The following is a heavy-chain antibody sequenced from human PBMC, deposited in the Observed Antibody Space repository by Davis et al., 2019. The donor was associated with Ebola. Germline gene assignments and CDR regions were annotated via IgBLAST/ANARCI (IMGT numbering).Heavy chain of an antibody. J-gene: IGHJ5*02. CDR3: ARDLLSGSSNWFDP. D-gene: IGHD3-10*01. CDR2: IYYSGST. V-gene: IGHV4-31*02. Sequence: SWVRQHPGKGLEWIGYIYYSGSTYYNPSLKSRVTISVDTSKNQFSLKLSSVTAADTAVYYCARDLLSGSSNWFDPWGQGTLVTVSS.